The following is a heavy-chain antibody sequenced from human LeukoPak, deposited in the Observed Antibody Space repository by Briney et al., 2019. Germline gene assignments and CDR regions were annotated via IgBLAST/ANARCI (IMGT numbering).Heavy chain of an antibody. V-gene: IGHV3-9*01. D-gene: IGHD6-25*01. CDR3: AKDWASSVEYYFDY. CDR2: ISWNSGSI. J-gene: IGHJ4*02. CDR1: GFTFDDYA. Sequence: PGGSLRLSCAASGFTFDDYAMHWVRHAPGKGLEWVSGISWNSGSIGYADSVKGRFTISRDNAKNSLYLQMNSLRAEDTALYYCAKDWASSVEYYFDYWGQGTLVTVSS.